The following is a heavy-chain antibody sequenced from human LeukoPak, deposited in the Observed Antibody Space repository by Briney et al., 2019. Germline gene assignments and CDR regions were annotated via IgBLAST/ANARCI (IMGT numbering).Heavy chain of an antibody. V-gene: IGHV1-2*02. CDR2: INPNSGDT. CDR3: ARGVPPSYSSAWYVNY. CDR1: GYTFTSYG. J-gene: IGHJ4*02. Sequence: GASVKVSCKASGYTFTSYGISWLRQAPGQGLEWMGWINPNSGDTNYAQKFQGRVTMTRDTSISTAYMELSRLGSDDTAVYYCARGVPPSYSSAWYVNYWGQRALVTVSS. D-gene: IGHD6-19*01.